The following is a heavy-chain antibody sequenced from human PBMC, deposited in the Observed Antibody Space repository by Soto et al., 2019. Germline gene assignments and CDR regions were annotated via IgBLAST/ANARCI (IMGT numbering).Heavy chain of an antibody. CDR2: ISYDGSNK. CDR3: ARDLRVTIFGVALDYYYYGMDV. J-gene: IGHJ6*02. V-gene: IGHV3-30-3*01. CDR1: GFTFSRYA. Sequence: GGSLRLSCAASGFTFSRYAMHWVRQAPGKGLEWVAVISYDGSNKYYADSVKGRFTISRDNSKNTLYLQMNSLRAEDTAVYYCARDLRVTIFGVALDYYYYGMDVWGQGTTVTVSS. D-gene: IGHD3-3*01.